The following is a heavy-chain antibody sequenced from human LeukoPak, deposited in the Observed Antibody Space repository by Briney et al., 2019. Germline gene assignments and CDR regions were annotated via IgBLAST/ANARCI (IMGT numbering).Heavy chain of an antibody. CDR3: ARHRKDIGFDS. CDR1: GYSFSSYW. Sequence: GESLKISRKGSGYSFSSYWIGWVRQMPGKGLEWMAIIYPDDSDTRYSPSFQGQVTISADRSISTAYLQWRSLKASDSAMYYCARHRKDIGFDSWGQGTLVTVSS. CDR2: IYPDDSDT. V-gene: IGHV5-51*01. J-gene: IGHJ4*02. D-gene: IGHD2-15*01.